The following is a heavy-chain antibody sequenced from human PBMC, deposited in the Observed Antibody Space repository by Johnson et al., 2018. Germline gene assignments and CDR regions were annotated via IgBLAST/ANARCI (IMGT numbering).Heavy chain of an antibody. D-gene: IGHD6-13*01. Sequence: QVQLVQSGGGVVQPGRSLRLSCAASGFTFSVYGMHWVRQAPGKGLEWVALIWNDGNKKLYADSVKGRFTISRDNSKSTVSLQMNSLRAEDTAVYYWAKDGQQRVPYTMDVWGQGTTVTVSS. CDR2: IWNDGNKK. V-gene: IGHV3-33*06. J-gene: IGHJ6*02. CDR1: GFTFSVYG. CDR3: AKDGQQRVPYTMDV.